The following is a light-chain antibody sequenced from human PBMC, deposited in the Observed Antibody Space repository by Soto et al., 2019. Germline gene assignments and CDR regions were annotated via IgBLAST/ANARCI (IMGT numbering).Light chain of an antibody. CDR2: GNS. J-gene: IGLJ2*01. CDR3: HVYGGSLCLAV. Sequence: QSVLTQPPSVFCAPGQRVTISCTGSSSNIGAGYDVHWYQQLPGTAPKLLIYGNSNRPSGFPDRFSGSKSGSSAPLANTGLHAEHGANYYSHVYGGSLCLAVFAGCTKLTVL. CDR1: SSNIGAGYD. V-gene: IGLV1-40*01.